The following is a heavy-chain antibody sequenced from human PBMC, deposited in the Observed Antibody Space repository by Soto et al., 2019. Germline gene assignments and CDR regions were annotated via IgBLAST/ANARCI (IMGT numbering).Heavy chain of an antibody. D-gene: IGHD2-15*01. Sequence: SSETLSLTCTVASGSIGSGGYYWSWISQHPGKGLEWIGYIYYTGSTYYNPSLKSRLTISLDMSKNEFYLNLNSVTAADTAVYYCARDGGYCSDTSCYRFDPWGQGILVTVSS. CDR2: IYYTGST. CDR1: SGSIGSGGYY. V-gene: IGHV4-31*03. CDR3: ARDGGYCSDTSCYRFDP. J-gene: IGHJ5*02.